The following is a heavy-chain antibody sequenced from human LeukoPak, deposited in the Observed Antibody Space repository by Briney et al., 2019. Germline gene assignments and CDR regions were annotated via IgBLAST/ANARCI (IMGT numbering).Heavy chain of an antibody. CDR3: ARDRGSDGSDQLDP. CDR2: IFSSGTT. J-gene: IGHJ5*02. CDR1: GGSINNYV. Sequence: SETLSLTCTVSGGSINNYVLIWIRQPAGKRLEWIGRIFSSGTTNYNPSLKRRATMSVDTSKSQFSLKLSSVTAADTAVYYCARDRGSDGSDQLDPWGQGTLVTVSS. D-gene: IGHD3-10*01. V-gene: IGHV4-4*07.